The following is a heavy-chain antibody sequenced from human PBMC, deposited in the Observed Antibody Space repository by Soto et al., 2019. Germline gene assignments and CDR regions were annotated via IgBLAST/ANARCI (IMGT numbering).Heavy chain of an antibody. V-gene: IGHV1-69*02. D-gene: IGHD2-2*01. CDR3: ASSIVVVPAAMIENWFDP. J-gene: IGHJ5*02. CDR1: GGTFSSYT. Sequence: ASVKVSCKASGGTFSSYTISWVRQAPGQGLEWMGRIIPILGIANYAQKFQGRVTITADKSTSTAYMELSSLRSEDTAVYYCASSIVVVPAAMIENWFDPWGQGTLVTVSS. CDR2: IIPILGIA.